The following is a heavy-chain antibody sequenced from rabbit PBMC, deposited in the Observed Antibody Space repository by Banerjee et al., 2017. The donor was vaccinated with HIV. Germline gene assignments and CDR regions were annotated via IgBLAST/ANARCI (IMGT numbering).Heavy chain of an antibody. CDR1: GFSFSNKYV. Sequence: GFSFSNKYVMCWVRQAPGKGLEWIACINTSSGNTVYASWAKGRFTISRTSSTTVTLQMTSLTGADTATYFCARDRDGDAGYGSLALWGPGTLVTVS. CDR3: ARDRDGDAGYGSLAL. D-gene: IGHD7-1*01. CDR2: INTSSGNT. V-gene: IGHV1S40*01. J-gene: IGHJ4*01.